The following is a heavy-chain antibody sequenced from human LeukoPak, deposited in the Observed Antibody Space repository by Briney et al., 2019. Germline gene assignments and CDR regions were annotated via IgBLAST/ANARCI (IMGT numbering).Heavy chain of an antibody. J-gene: IGHJ6*03. CDR2: MYHSGST. V-gene: IGHV4-4*02. Sequence: SETLSLTCAVSGGSISSNNWWSWVRQPPRKGLEWIGEMYHSGSTNYNPSLKSRATISVDKSKNQFSLKVSSVTAADTAVYYCAREENSSSRRGNMDVWGKGTTVTVSS. D-gene: IGHD6-13*01. CDR1: GGSISSNNW. CDR3: AREENSSSRRGNMDV.